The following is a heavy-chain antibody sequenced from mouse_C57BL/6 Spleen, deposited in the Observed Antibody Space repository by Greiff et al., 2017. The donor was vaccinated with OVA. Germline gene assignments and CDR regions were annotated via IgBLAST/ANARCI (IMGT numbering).Heavy chain of an antibody. Sequence: VQLQQPGAELVRPGSSVKLSCKASGYTFTSYWMHWVKQRPIQGLEWIGNIDPSDSETHYNQKFKDKATLTVDKSSSTAYMQLISLTSADSAVYYCARFSSGYRAMDYWGQGTSVTVSS. CDR2: IDPSDSET. CDR3: ARFSSGYRAMDY. J-gene: IGHJ4*01. CDR1: GYTFTSYW. D-gene: IGHD3-2*02. V-gene: IGHV1-52*01.